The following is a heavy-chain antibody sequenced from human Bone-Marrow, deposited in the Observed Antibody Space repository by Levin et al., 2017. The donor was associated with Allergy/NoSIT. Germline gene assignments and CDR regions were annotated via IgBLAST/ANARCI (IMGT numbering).Heavy chain of an antibody. D-gene: IGHD2-2*01. J-gene: IGHJ3*02. CDR1: GGSVSRGGYY. V-gene: IGHV4-31*03. Sequence: SQTLSLTCTVSGGSVSRGGYYWSWMRQHQGKGLEWIAYIYYTGNTYYNPSLQSRLSISVDTSKNQFSLRLTSVTAADTAVYYCARRCSTTSCYGGDAFDIWGQGTLVTVSS. CDR2: IYYTGNT. CDR3: ARRCSTTSCYGGDAFDI.